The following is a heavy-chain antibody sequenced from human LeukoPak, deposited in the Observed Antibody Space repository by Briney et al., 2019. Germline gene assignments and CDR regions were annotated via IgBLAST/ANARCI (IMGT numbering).Heavy chain of an antibody. CDR3: ARSGDFYAWAAFAI. CDR2: ISYDGSNK. D-gene: IGHD3-3*01. J-gene: IGHJ3*02. Sequence: GGSLRLSCAASGFTFSSYAMHWVRQAPGKGLEWVAVISYDGSNKYYADSLKGRFTIARDNSKNTLYLQMNSLRAEDTAVYYCARSGDFYAWAAFAIWGHGTMVTVSS. V-gene: IGHV3-30-3*01. CDR1: GFTFSSYA.